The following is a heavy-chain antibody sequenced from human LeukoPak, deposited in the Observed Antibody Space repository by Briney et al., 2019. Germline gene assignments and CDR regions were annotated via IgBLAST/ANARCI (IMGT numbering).Heavy chain of an antibody. V-gene: IGHV3-23*01. Sequence: FSSXAXXWVRQAPGKGLEWVSAISGSGGSTYYADSVKGRFTISRDNCRNTRYLKMNSLRAEDTAVYYCAKAKYSSMYYFDYWGQGTLVTVSS. CDR1: FSSXA. J-gene: IGHJ4*02. D-gene: IGHD6-19*01. CDR2: ISGSGGST. CDR3: AKAKYSSMYYFDY.